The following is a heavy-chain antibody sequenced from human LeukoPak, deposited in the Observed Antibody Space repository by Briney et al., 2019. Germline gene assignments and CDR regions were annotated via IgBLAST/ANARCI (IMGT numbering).Heavy chain of an antibody. J-gene: IGHJ1*01. CDR3: ARHYIYRWNEL. D-gene: IGHD1-1*01. Sequence: GGSLRSPCAASGFTFSSYGMHWVRQAPGKGLEWVALIWNDGSHKYYADSVKGRFTISRDDSKNTLYLQMNSLRAEDTAVYYCARHYIYRWNELWGQGTPVTVSS. CDR2: IWNDGSHK. V-gene: IGHV3-33*08. CDR1: GFTFSSYG.